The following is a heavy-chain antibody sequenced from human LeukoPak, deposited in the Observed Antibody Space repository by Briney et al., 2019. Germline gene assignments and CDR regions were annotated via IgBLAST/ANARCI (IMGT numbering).Heavy chain of an antibody. J-gene: IGHJ6*02. V-gene: IGHV1-2*02. CDR3: ASMGGSYYHFYYYYGMDV. CDR2: INPNSGGT. CDR1: GYTFTGYY. D-gene: IGHD1-26*01. Sequence: ASVKVSCKASGYTFTGYYMHWVRQAPGQGLEWMGWINPNSGGTNYAQKFQGRVTMTRDTSISTAYMELSGLRSDDTAVYYCASMGGSYYHFYYYYGMDVWGQGTTVTVSS.